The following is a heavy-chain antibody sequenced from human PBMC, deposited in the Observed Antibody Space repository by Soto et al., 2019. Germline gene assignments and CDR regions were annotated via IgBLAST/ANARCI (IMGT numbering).Heavy chain of an antibody. J-gene: IGHJ6*02. CDR1: GFTFSSYW. D-gene: IGHD2-15*01. V-gene: IGHV3-7*01. CDR3: ARDPSVVVVAATPYYYYGMDV. CDR2: IKQDGSEK. Sequence: EVQLVESGGGLVQPGGSLRLSCAASGFTFSSYWMSWVRQAPGKGLEWVANIKQDGSEKYYVDSVKARFTISSDNDKNPLERXXNSLRAEATAVYYCARDPSVVVVAATPYYYYGMDVWGQGPTVTVSS.